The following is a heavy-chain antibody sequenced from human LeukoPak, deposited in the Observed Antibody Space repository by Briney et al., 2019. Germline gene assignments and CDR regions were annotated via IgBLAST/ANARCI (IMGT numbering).Heavy chain of an antibody. Sequence: GESLKISCKGSGYSFTNYWIGWVRQMPGKGLDYMGLIYPGDSETRYSPSFQGQVAISADKSISTTYLQWSSLKASDTAIYYCARFLYGVYSHYFDYWGQGTLVTVSS. CDR3: ARFLYGVYSHYFDY. CDR2: IYPGDSET. CDR1: GYSFTNYW. J-gene: IGHJ4*01. V-gene: IGHV5-51*01. D-gene: IGHD5/OR15-5a*01.